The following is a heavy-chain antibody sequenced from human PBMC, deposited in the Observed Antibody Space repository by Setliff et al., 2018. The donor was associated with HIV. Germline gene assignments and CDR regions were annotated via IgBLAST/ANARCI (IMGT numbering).Heavy chain of an antibody. CDR3: ARDDEMGTVTEHYYYGMGV. CDR2: INPNNGGT. Sequence: GASVKVSCKASGYTFTGYYVHWVRQAPGQGLEWMGWINPNNGGTNYAQKFQGRVTMTRDTSISTAYMELNRLRSDDTAVYYCARDDEMGTVTEHYYYGMGVWGKGTTVTVSS. CDR1: GYTFTGYY. J-gene: IGHJ6*04. D-gene: IGHD4-4*01. V-gene: IGHV1-2*02.